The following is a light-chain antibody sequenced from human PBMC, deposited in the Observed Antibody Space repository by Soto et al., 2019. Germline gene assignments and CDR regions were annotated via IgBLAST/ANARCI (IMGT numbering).Light chain of an antibody. J-gene: IGKJ5*01. CDR2: AAS. Sequence: DIQMTQSPASLSASVGDRVTITCRASQGISNYLAWYQQKPGKVPKLLIYAASTLQSGVPSRFSGSGSGTDFTLTITSLQPVDVATYYCQKYSSVITFGQGKRLEIK. V-gene: IGKV1-27*01. CDR1: QGISNY. CDR3: QKYSSVIT.